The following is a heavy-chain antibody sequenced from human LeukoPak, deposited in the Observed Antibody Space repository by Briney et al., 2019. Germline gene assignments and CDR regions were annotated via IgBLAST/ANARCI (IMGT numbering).Heavy chain of an antibody. CDR2: IYPGDSDT. V-gene: IGHV5-51*01. D-gene: IGHD6-13*01. J-gene: IGHJ5*02. Sequence: GESLKISFQGSGSSFTSYWIGWVRQLPGKGLEWMGIIYPGDSDTRYSPSFQGQVTISADKSISTAYLQWSSLKASNTAMYYCARRVQQLVRGDWFDPWGQGTLVTVSS. CDR1: GSSFTSYW. CDR3: ARRVQQLVRGDWFDP.